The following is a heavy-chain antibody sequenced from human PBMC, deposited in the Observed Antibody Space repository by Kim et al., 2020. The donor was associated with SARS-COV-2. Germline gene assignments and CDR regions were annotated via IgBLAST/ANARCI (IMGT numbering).Heavy chain of an antibody. D-gene: IGHD6-13*01. J-gene: IGHJ5*02. V-gene: IGHV1-3*01. Sequence: KSQGRVTIARDTSASTAYMALSSLRSEDTAVYYCARDTHYSSSWYDWFDPWGQGTLVTVSS. CDR3: ARDTHYSSSWYDWFDP.